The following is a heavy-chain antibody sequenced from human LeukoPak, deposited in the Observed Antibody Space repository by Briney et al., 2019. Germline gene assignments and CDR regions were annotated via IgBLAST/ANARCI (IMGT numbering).Heavy chain of an antibody. CDR2: INPSGGTT. CDR1: GYTFTSYH. V-gene: IGHV1-46*01. J-gene: IGHJ6*03. CDR3: ARQTYCTSTSCHFYYYYMDV. Sequence: RASVTVSCKASGYTFTSYHMHWVRQAPGQGLEWMGIINPSGGTTSYAPKFQGRVTMTRDTSTSTVYMELSSLRSEDTAVYYCARQTYCTSTSCHFYYYYMDVWGKGTTVTISS. D-gene: IGHD2-2*01.